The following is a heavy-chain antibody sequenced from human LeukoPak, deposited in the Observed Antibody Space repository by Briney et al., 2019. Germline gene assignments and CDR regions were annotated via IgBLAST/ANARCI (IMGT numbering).Heavy chain of an antibody. V-gene: IGHV3-74*01. CDR2: ISSDGSDT. CDR1: GFSFSNYW. J-gene: IGHJ4*02. Sequence: QPGGSLRLSCAASGFSFSNYWMHWVRRAPGKGLVWASRISSDGSDTIYADSVKGRFTMSRDNAKNTLYLQMNSLRAEDTAVYYCVRGLRSADYWGQGTLVIVSS. D-gene: IGHD3-10*02. CDR3: VRGLRSADY.